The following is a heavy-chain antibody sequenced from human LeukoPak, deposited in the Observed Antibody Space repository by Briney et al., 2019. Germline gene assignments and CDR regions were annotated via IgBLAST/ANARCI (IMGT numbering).Heavy chain of an antibody. D-gene: IGHD2-2*01. J-gene: IGHJ4*02. CDR2: ISSSSSYI. CDR3: ARDCSSTSCYSY. Sequence: GGSLRLSCAASGFTFSSYSMNWVRQAPGKGLEWVSSISSSSSYIYYADSVKGRFTISRDNAENSLYLQMNSLRAEDTAVYYCARDCSSTSCYSYWGQGTLVTVSS. CDR1: GFTFSSYS. V-gene: IGHV3-21*01.